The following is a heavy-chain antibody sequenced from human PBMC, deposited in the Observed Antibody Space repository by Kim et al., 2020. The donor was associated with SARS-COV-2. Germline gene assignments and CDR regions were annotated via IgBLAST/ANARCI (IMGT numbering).Heavy chain of an antibody. CDR2: CHPADGEI. Sequence: ASVKVSCKVSGYTLTDLSVHWVRHAPGEGLEWMGGCHPADGEITYAQKFQGRVTLTEDTSTDTTYMHLNSLNSDDTAVYFCVGIISSDFFDYWGQGTLVT. CDR1: GYTLTDLS. CDR3: VGIISSDFFDY. V-gene: IGHV1-24*01. J-gene: IGHJ4*02. D-gene: IGHD3-10*01.